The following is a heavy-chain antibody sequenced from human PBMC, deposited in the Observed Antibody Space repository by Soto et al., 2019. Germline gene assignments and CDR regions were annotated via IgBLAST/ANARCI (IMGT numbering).Heavy chain of an antibody. J-gene: IGHJ6*02. CDR3: ARDEYSSAFWDGMDV. CDR2: IYSGGST. Sequence: LRLSCAASGFTVSSNYMSWVRQAPGKGLEWVSVIYSGGSTYYADSAKGRFTISRDNSKNTLYLQMNSLRAEDTAVYYCARDEYSSAFWDGMDVWGQGTTVTVSS. D-gene: IGHD6-6*01. V-gene: IGHV3-53*01. CDR1: GFTVSSNY.